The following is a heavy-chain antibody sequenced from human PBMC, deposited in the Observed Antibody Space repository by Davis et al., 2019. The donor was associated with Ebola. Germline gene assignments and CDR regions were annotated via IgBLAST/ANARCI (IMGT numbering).Heavy chain of an antibody. D-gene: IGHD3-9*01. V-gene: IGHV3-7*01. Sequence: GESLKISCAASGFTFSNAWMSWVRQAPGKGLEWVANIKQDGSEKYYVDSVKGRFTISRDNGKNSLYLQMNSLRDEDTAVYYCAGATGYYRHGMDVWGQGTTVTVSS. CDR1: GFTFSNAW. J-gene: IGHJ6*02. CDR2: IKQDGSEK. CDR3: AGATGYYRHGMDV.